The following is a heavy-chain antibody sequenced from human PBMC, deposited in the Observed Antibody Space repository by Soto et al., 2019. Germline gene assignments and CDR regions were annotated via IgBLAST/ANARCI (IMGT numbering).Heavy chain of an antibody. V-gene: IGHV1-69*04. CDR1: GGTFSSYT. J-gene: IGHJ4*02. CDR2: IIPILGIA. CDR3: ARDILRYSSSWFDY. Sequence: GASVKVSCKASGGTFSSYTISWVRQAPGQGLEWMGRIIPILGIANYAQKFQGRVTITADKSTSTAYMELSSLRSEDTAVYYCARDILRYSSSWFDYWGQGTLVTVSS. D-gene: IGHD6-13*01.